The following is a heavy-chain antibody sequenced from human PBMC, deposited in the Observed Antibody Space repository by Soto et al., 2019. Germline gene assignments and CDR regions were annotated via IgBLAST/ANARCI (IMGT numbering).Heavy chain of an antibody. CDR3: ARDLGRHSGYVAAFDI. V-gene: IGHV1-69*04. D-gene: IGHD5-12*01. CDR2: IIPILGIA. Sequence: GASVKVSCKASGGTFSSYTISWVRQAPGQGLEWMGRIIPILGIANYAQKFQGRVTITADKSTSTAYMELSSLRSEDTAVYYCARDLGRHSGYVAAFDIWGQGTMVTVS. CDR1: GGTFSSYT. J-gene: IGHJ3*02.